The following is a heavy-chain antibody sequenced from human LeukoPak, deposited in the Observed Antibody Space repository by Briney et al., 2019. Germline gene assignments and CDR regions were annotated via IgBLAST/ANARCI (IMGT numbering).Heavy chain of an antibody. D-gene: IGHD2-2*01. CDR2: ISSGSYYI. J-gene: IGHJ4*02. CDR1: GFTFSSYS. Sequence: PGGSLRLSCAASGFTFSSYSMNWVRRVPGKGLEWVSLISSGSYYIYYADSVKGRFTISRDNAKNSLYLQMNSLRAEDTAVYYCARGAQIVVSPAEQASPGPSGVDYWGQGTLLTVSS. V-gene: IGHV3-21*01. CDR3: ARGAQIVVSPAEQASPGPSGVDY.